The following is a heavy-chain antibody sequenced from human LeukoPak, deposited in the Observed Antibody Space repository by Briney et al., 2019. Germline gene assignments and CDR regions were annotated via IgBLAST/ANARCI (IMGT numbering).Heavy chain of an antibody. CDR1: GYTFSSYW. J-gene: IGHJ4*02. D-gene: IGHD3-10*01. CDR2: IDPSDSYT. V-gene: IGHV5-10-1*01. CDR3: ASESGSGSYYDY. Sequence: GESLKTPCQGSGYTFSSYWITWVRQIPGKGLEWMGRIDPSDSYTKYSPPLQGHVTISVDKSISTAYLQWSSLKAPDTAMYYCASESGSGSYYDYWGQGTLVTVSS.